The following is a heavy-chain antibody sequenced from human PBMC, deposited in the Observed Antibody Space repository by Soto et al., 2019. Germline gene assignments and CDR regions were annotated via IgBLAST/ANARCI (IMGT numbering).Heavy chain of an antibody. CDR1: GGTFSTYS. D-gene: IGHD4-17*01. CDR3: TRDSDGDYILY. Sequence: SVNVSCKASGGTFSTYSISWVRQAPGQGLECMGRIIPILGVINYAQKFQDRVTITADKSTSTAYMELSSLRSEDTAVYYCTRDSDGDYILYWGQGTLVTVSS. V-gene: IGHV1-69*04. J-gene: IGHJ4*02. CDR2: IIPILGVI.